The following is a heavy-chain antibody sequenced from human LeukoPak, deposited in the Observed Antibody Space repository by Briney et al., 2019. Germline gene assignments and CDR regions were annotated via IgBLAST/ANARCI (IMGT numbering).Heavy chain of an antibody. CDR3: ARVGGDGAFDI. J-gene: IGHJ3*02. CDR1: GFTFSGYA. CDR2: ISNNGGST. Sequence: GGSLRLSCAASGFTFSGYAMHWVRQAPGKGPEYVSAISNNGGSTYYADSVKGRFTISRDNSKNTLYLQMGSLRPEDMAVYYCARVGGDGAFDIWGQGTMVTVSS. V-gene: IGHV3-64*02. D-gene: IGHD1-26*01.